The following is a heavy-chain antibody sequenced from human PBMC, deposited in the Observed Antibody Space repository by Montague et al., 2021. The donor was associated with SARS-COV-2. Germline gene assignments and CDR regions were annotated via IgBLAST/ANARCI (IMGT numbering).Heavy chain of an antibody. CDR1: GGSISSFY. J-gene: IGHJ4*02. V-gene: IGHV4-59*08. CDR3: ARNYSDTLPAAY. Sequence: SETLSLTCTVSGGSISSFYWSWFRQPPGKGLEWIGYISDSGRTNYNPSLTSRVTMSVDTSKNQFSLKVNSVTAADTAVYYCARNYSDTLPAAYWGQGTLVTVSS. D-gene: IGHD3-22*01. CDR2: ISDSGRT.